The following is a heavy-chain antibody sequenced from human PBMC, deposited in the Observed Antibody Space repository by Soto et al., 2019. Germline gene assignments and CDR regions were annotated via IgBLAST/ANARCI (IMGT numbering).Heavy chain of an antibody. J-gene: IGHJ6*02. CDR2: IWYDGSNK. CDR3: ARDRLDDYYYYGMDV. Sequence: PGGSLRLSCAASGFTFSSYGVHWVRQAPGKGLEWVAVIWYDGSNKYYADSVKGRFTISRDNSKNTLYLQMNSLRAEDTAVYYCARDRLDDYYYYGMDVWGQGTTVTVSS. D-gene: IGHD4-17*01. CDR1: GFTFSSYG. V-gene: IGHV3-33*01.